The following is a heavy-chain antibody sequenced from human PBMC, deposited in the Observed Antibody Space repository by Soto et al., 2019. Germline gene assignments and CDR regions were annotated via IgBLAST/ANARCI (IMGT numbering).Heavy chain of an antibody. D-gene: IGHD6-6*01. J-gene: IGHJ5*02. CDR1: GFTFSSYA. V-gene: IGHV3-23*04. Sequence: EVQRVESGGGLVQPGGSLRLSCAASGFTFSSYAMSWVRQAPGKGLEWVSAISGSGGSTYYADSVKGRFTISRDNSKNMLYLQMNSLRAEDSAVYYCAKDQLDLPGSCFDPWGQGTLVTVSS. CDR3: AKDQLDLPGSCFDP. CDR2: ISGSGGST.